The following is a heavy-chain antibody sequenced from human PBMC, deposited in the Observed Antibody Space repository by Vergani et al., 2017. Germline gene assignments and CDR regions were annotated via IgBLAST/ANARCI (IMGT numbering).Heavy chain of an antibody. J-gene: IGHJ4*02. CDR2: IYPGDSDT. D-gene: IGHD3-22*01. CDR3: ARQSDSSGYYLDY. Sequence: EVQLVQSGAEVKKPGESLKISCKGSGYSFTSYWIGWVRQMPGKGLEWMGIIYPGDSDTSYSPSFQGQVTISAAQSISTAYLQWSSLKASDTAMYYCARQSDSSGYYLDYWGQGTLVTVSS. CDR1: GYSFTSYW. V-gene: IGHV5-51*01.